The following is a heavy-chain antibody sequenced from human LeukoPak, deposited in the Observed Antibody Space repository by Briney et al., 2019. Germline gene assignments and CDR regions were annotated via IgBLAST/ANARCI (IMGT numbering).Heavy chain of an antibody. Sequence: SETLSLTCAVYGGSFSGYYWSWIRQPPGKGLEWIGYIYYSGSTNYNPSLKSRVTISVDTSKNQFSLKLSSVTAADTAVYYCARGQGELEPNDYWGQGTLVTVSS. D-gene: IGHD1-1*01. CDR3: ARGQGELEPNDY. CDR1: GGSFSGYY. V-gene: IGHV4-59*01. CDR2: IYYSGST. J-gene: IGHJ4*02.